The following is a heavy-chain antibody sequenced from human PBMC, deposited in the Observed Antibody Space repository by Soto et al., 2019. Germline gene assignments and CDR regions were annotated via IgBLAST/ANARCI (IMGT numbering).Heavy chain of an antibody. J-gene: IGHJ4*02. D-gene: IGHD6-25*01. V-gene: IGHV1-46*01. CDR1: GYIFTTYS. CDR2: VDPRDGST. Sequence: QVQLVQSGAEMKRPGASVILSCKASGYIFTTYSIHWVRQTAGQGLEWMAKVDPRDGSTGYAQKVRGRVSMAWDTSTGTVSMEVSSLTSDDTVTYYCARVRSSGREFDYWGQGTQVTVSS. CDR3: ARVRSSGREFDY.